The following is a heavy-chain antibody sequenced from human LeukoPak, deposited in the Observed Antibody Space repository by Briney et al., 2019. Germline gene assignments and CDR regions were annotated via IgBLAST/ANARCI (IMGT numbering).Heavy chain of an antibody. Sequence: PSETLSLTCTVSGGSISSDGYYWNWIRQRPGKGLEWIGNIYYSGSTYYNPSLKSRVTISVDKSKNQFSLKLSSVTAADTAVYYCASRRTFGGVRDPSEFDYWGQGTLVTVSS. J-gene: IGHJ4*02. D-gene: IGHD3-16*01. CDR1: GGSISSDGYY. CDR3: ASRRTFGGVRDPSEFDY. CDR2: IYYSGST. V-gene: IGHV4-31*03.